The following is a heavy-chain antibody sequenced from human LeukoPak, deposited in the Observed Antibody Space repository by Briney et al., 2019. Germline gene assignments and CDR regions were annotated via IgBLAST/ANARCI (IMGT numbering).Heavy chain of an antibody. V-gene: IGHV3-74*01. CDR1: GFTFSSYW. CDR3: ARDMGTVTDPDAFDI. D-gene: IGHD4-17*01. CDR2: INSDGSST. Sequence: GGSLRLSCAASGFTFSSYWMHWVRQAPGKGLVWVSRINSDGSSTSYADSVKGRFTISRDNAKNTLYLQMNRLRAEDTAVYYCARDMGTVTDPDAFDIWGQGTIVTVSS. J-gene: IGHJ3*02.